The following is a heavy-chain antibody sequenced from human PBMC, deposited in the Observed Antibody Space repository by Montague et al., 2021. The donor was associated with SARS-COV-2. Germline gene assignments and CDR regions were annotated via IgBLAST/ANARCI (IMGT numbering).Heavy chain of an antibody. J-gene: IGHJ3*01. D-gene: IGHD2-8*02. Sequence: CAISGDSASSNIAAWNWIRQSPSRGLEWLGRTKYTSTRYETYAVSVQSRITITADTSKNQFSLHLNSVTPEDTAVYYCARDLYWAFDAWGLGTTVTVSA. CDR1: GDSASSNIAA. CDR3: ARDLYWAFDA. V-gene: IGHV6-1*01. CDR2: TKYTSTRYE.